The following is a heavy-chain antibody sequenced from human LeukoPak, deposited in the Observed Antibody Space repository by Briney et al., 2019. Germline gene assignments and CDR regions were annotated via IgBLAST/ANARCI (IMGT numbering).Heavy chain of an antibody. Sequence: GRSLRLSCVASGFFFDDYGMHWVRQVPGKGLEWASGISWQSRTRKYADSVKGRFTISRDNAKNTLYLQMNSLRAEDTAVYYCAVAGTFDYFDYWGQGTLVTVSS. CDR3: AVAGTFDYFDY. CDR1: GFFFDDYG. CDR2: ISWQSRTR. J-gene: IGHJ4*02. V-gene: IGHV3-9*01. D-gene: IGHD6-19*01.